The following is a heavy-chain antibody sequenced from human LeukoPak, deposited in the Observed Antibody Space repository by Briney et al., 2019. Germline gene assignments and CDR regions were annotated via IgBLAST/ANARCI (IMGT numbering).Heavy chain of an antibody. Sequence: PGGSLRLSCVASEFTFSNYAMNWVRQAPGKGLEWVSTISSGGGDTYIADSVKGRFTISRDNSKYTLYLQMNRLRADDTAVYYCAKAEGATLYYYGVDVWGQGTTVTVSS. V-gene: IGHV3-23*01. CDR1: EFTFSNYA. CDR2: ISSGGGDT. CDR3: AKAEGATLYYYGVDV. J-gene: IGHJ6*02.